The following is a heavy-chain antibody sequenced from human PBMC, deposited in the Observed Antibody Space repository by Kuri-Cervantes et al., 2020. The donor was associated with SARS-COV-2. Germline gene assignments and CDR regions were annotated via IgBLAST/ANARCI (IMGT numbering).Heavy chain of an antibody. D-gene: IGHD3-16*01. V-gene: IGHV1-8*02. CDR1: GGTFSSYA. J-gene: IGHJ4*02. Sequence: ASVKVSCKASGGTFSSYAISWVRQATGQGLEWMGWMNPNSGNTGYAQKFQGRVTMTRNTSISTAYMELSSLRSEDTAVYYCARVWGLGDFDYWGQGTRVTVSS. CDR2: MNPNSGNT. CDR3: ARVWGLGDFDY.